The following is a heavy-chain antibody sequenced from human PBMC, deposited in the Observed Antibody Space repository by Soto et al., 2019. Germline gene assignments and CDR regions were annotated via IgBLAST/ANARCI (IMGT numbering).Heavy chain of an antibody. J-gene: IGHJ6*02. D-gene: IGHD6-19*01. CDR3: ARAAESSGPTGYYDGMDV. V-gene: IGHV1-2*04. CDR2: INPNSGGT. CDR1: GYTFTGYY. Sequence: ASVKVSCKASGYTFTGYYMHWVRKAPGPGLEWMGWINPNSGGTNYAQKFQGWVTMTRDTSISTAYMELSRLRSDDTAVYYCARAAESSGPTGYYDGMDVWGQGTTGT.